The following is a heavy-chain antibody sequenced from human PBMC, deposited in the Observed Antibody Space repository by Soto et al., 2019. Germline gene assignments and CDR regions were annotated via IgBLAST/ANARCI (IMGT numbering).Heavy chain of an antibody. CDR3: AKDRGGSGAFDI. CDR1: GFSFSIYS. J-gene: IGHJ3*02. CDR2: ISPAGSSI. V-gene: IGHV3-48*01. Sequence: EGQLVEFGGGLVKPGGSLRLSCAASGFSFSIYSYNWVRQAPGKGLEWLSYISPAGSSIYYADSVKGRFTISRDSARDSAYLQMNSLRAEDTAGYYCAKDRGGSGAFDIGGQGTMVTVSS. D-gene: IGHD3-10*01.